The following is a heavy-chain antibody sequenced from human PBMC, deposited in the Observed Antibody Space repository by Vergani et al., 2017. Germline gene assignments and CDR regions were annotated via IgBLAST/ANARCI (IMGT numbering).Heavy chain of an antibody. CDR3: GRGSDNYN. CDR2: IKNTGDST. D-gene: IGHD5-24*01. V-gene: IGHV3-66*01. J-gene: IGHJ4*02. Sequence: EVQLVESGGGLVQPGGSLRLSCAASGFTVSSNYMSWVRQAPGKGLEWVSSIKNTGDSTHYADSVKGRFTISRDNSKNTLYLQMNSLRVEDTAVYYCGRGSDNYNWGQGTLVTVSS. CDR1: GFTVSSNY.